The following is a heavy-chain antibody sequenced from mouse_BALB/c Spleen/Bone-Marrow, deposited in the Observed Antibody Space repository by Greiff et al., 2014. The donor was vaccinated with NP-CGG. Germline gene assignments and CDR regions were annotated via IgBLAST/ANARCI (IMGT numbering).Heavy chain of an antibody. V-gene: IGHV5-4*02. D-gene: IGHD1-1*01. CDR1: GFTFSDYY. Sequence: VQLKESGGGLVKPGGSPKLSCAASGFTFSDYYMYWVRQTPEKGLEWVATISDGGSYTYYPDSVKGRFTISRDNAKNSLYLQMTSLKSEDTAMYYCARDSYYYGSSYWYFDVWGAGTTVTVSS. J-gene: IGHJ1*01. CDR2: ISDGGSYT. CDR3: ARDSYYYGSSYWYFDV.